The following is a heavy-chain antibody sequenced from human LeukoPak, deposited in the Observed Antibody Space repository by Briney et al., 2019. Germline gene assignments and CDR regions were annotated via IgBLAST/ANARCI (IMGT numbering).Heavy chain of an antibody. CDR1: GGSISSDSYY. V-gene: IGHV4-39*01. J-gene: IGHJ4*02. Sequence: SETPSLTCSVPGGSISSDSYYWGWIRQPPGKGLEWIGSIYSGGTTYYNPSLKSRVTISVDTSKNQFSLKLTSVTAAGAAAYYCARHSRNCSGGYCYLYYWGQGTLVTVSS. D-gene: IGHD2-15*01. CDR2: IYSGGTT. CDR3: ARHSRNCSGGYCYLYY.